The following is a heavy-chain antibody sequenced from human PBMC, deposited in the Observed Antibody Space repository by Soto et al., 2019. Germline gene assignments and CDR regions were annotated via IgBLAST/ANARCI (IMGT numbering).Heavy chain of an antibody. V-gene: IGHV4-4*02. D-gene: IGHD6-6*01. CDR2: IYHSGST. J-gene: IGHJ4*02. CDR3: ARAIAARVRYFDY. Sequence: SETLSLTCAVSGGSISSSNWWSWVRQPPGKGLEWIGEIYHSGSTNYNPSLKSRVTISVDKSKNQFSLKLSSVTAADMAVYYCARAIAARVRYFDYWGQGTLVTVSS. CDR1: GGSISSSNW.